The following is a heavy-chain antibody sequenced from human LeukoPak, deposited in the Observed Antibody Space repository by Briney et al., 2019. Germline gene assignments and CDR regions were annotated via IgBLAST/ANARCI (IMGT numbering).Heavy chain of an antibody. CDR2: ISYDGSNK. J-gene: IGHJ4*02. Sequence: GGSLRLSCAASGFTFSSYAMHWVRQAPGKGLEWVAVISYDGSNKYYADSVKGRFTISRDNSKNTLYLQMNSLRAEDTAVYYCVRVRRVGYNLLFDYWGQGTLVTVSS. V-gene: IGHV3-30*04. CDR1: GFTFSSYA. CDR3: VRVRRVGYNLLFDY. D-gene: IGHD5-24*01.